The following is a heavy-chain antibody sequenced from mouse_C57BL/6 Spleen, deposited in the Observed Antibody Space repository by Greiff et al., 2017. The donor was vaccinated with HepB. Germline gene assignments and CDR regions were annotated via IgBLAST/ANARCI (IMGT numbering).Heavy chain of an antibody. V-gene: IGHV1-72*01. CDR2: IDPNSGGT. D-gene: IGHD3-3*01. Sequence: VKLLESGAELVKPGASVKLSCKASGYTFTSYWMHWVKQRPGRGLEWIGRIDPNSGGTKYNEKFTSKATLTGDKPSGTAYMQLSSLTSADSAVDKCAMAGAGFAWFAYWGQGTLVTVSA. CDR1: GYTFTSYW. CDR3: AMAGAGFAWFAY. J-gene: IGHJ3*01.